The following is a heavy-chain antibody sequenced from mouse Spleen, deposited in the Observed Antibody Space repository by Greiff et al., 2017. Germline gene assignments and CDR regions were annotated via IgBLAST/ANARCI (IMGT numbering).Heavy chain of an antibody. V-gene: IGHV1-20*01. J-gene: IGHJ3*01. CDR2: INPYNGDT. D-gene: IGHD1-1*01. CDR1: GYSFTGYF. Sequence: VQLKQSGPELVKPGDSVKISCKASGYSFTGYFMNWVMQSHGKSLEWIGRINPYNGDTFYNQKFKGKATLTVDKSSSTAHMELRSLTSEDSAVYYCARDSYYGSSYPFAYWGQGTLVTVSA. CDR3: ARDSYYGSSYPFAY.